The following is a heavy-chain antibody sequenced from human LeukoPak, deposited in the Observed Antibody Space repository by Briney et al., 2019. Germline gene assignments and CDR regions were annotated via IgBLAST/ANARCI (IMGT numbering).Heavy chain of an antibody. CDR3: ARERLNAFDI. CDR1: GFTVSSNY. Sequence: GGSLRLSCAASGFTVSSNYMSWVRQAPGKGLEWVSVIYSGGSTYYADSVKGRFTISKDNSKNTLYLQMNSLRAEDTAVYYCARERLNAFDIWGQGTMVTVSS. D-gene: IGHD2-8*01. CDR2: IYSGGST. V-gene: IGHV3-53*01. J-gene: IGHJ3*02.